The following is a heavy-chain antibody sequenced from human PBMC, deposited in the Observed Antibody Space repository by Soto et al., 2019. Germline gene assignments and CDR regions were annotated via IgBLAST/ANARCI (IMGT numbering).Heavy chain of an antibody. CDR1: GGSISSGDYY. J-gene: IGHJ4*02. D-gene: IGHD3-22*01. Sequence: QVQLQESGPGLVKPSQTLSLTCTVSGGSISSGDYYWSWIRPPPGKGLEWIGYIYYSGSTYYNPSLKSRVTISVDTSKNQFSLKLSSVTAADTAVYYCARVDSSGYQPFDFWGQGTLVTVSS. V-gene: IGHV4-30-4*01. CDR3: ARVDSSGYQPFDF. CDR2: IYYSGST.